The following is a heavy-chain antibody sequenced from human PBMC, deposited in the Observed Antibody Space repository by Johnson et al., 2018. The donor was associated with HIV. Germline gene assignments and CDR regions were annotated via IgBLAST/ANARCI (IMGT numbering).Heavy chain of an antibody. V-gene: IGHV3-30*02. CDR2: IRYDGSNK. J-gene: IGHJ3*02. D-gene: IGHD2-15*01. CDR3: ASYCSGGSCYRRSPSDAFDI. CDR1: GFTFSSYG. Sequence: VQLVESGGGVVQPGGSLRLSCAASGFTFSSYGMYWVRQAPGKGLEWVAFIRYDGSNKYYADSVKGRFTISRDNSKNTLYLQMNSLRAEDTAVYYCASYCSGGSCYRRSPSDAFDIWGQGTMVTVSS.